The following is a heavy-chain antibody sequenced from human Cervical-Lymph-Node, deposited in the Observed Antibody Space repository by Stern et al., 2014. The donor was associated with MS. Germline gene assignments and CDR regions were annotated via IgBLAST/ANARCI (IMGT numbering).Heavy chain of an antibody. Sequence: EVQLVESGGGLVQPGGSLKLSCAASGFTFSASAIHWVRQASGNGLEWVARIRCKANSYATAYAASMKGRFTISRDDSKNTAHLQMNSLKTEDTAVYYCKRGYSVAGEGDYWGQGTLVTVSS. CDR2: IRCKANSYAT. CDR1: GFTFSASA. CDR3: KRGYSVAGEGDY. J-gene: IGHJ4*02. V-gene: IGHV3-73*02. D-gene: IGHD6-19*01.